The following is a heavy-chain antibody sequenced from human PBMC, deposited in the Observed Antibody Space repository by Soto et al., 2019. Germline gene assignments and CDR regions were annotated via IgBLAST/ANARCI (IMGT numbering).Heavy chain of an antibody. D-gene: IGHD6-6*01. CDR1: GFTFSSYA. Sequence: QVQLVESGGDVVQPGWSLRLSCAASGFTFSSYAMHWVRQAPGKGLEWVAVISYDGSNKYYADYVKGRFTISRDNSKNTLYIQMNSLRAEDTAVYYFARLSLSARQSLDYWGQGTLVTVSS. V-gene: IGHV3-30-3*01. CDR3: ARLSLSARQSLDY. J-gene: IGHJ4*02. CDR2: ISYDGSNK.